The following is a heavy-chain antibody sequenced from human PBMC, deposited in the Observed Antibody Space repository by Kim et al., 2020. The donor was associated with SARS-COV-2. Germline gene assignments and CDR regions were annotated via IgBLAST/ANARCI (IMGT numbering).Heavy chain of an antibody. J-gene: IGHJ4*02. Sequence: GRFTITRDDSKNTLYLQMNSLKTEDTAVYYCDTGSMITFGGVIVMEGVDYWGQGTLVTVSS. CDR3: DTGSMITFGGVIVMEGVDY. V-gene: IGHV3-15*01. D-gene: IGHD3-16*02.